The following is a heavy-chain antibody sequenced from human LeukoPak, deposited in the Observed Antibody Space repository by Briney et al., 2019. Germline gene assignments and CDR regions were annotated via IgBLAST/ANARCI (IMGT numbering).Heavy chain of an antibody. J-gene: IGHJ6*03. CDR3: ARVKMDCSSTSCYMWDYYYYMDV. CDR1: GGSISSSSCY. D-gene: IGHD2-2*02. Sequence: SETLSLTCTVSGGSISSSSCYWGWIRQPPGKGLEWIGSIYYSGSTYYNPSLKSRVTISVDTSKNQFSLKLSSVTAADTAVYYCARVKMDCSSTSCYMWDYYYYMDVWGKGTTVTVSS. CDR2: IYYSGST. V-gene: IGHV4-39*07.